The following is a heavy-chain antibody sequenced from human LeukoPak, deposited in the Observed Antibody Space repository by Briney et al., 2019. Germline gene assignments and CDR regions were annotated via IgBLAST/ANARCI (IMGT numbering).Heavy chain of an antibody. CDR1: GYTFTGYY. J-gene: IGHJ4*02. CDR2: INPNSGGT. Sequence: ASVKVSCKASGYTFTGYYMHWVRQAPGQGLEWMGWINPNSGGTNYAQKFQGRVTMTRDTSISTAYMEPSRLRSDDTAVYYCARPYCSGGSCYYYFDYWGQGTLVTVSS. CDR3: ARPYCSGGSCYYYFDY. D-gene: IGHD2-15*01. V-gene: IGHV1-2*02.